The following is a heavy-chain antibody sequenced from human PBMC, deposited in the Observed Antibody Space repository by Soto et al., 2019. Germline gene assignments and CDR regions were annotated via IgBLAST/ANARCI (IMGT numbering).Heavy chain of an antibody. CDR3: AREIQVTGSRSFDL. V-gene: IGHV1-18*01. CDR2: ISAYNGNT. D-gene: IGHD6-19*01. J-gene: IGHJ4*02. CDR1: GYIFTSYA. Sequence: ASVKVSCKASGYIFTSYAITWARQAPGQGLEWMGWISAYNGNTNYAQKLQGRVTLTWDTSISTAYMDVSSLRSDDTAVYYCAREIQVTGSRSFDLWGQGILVTVSS.